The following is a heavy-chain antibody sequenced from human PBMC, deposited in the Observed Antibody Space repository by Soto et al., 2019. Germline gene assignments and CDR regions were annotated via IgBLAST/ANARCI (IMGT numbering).Heavy chain of an antibody. D-gene: IGHD5-18*01. CDR1: GVSIGSHDW. V-gene: IGHV4-4*02. Sequence: QVQLQESGPGLVKPSGTLSLTCAVSGVSIGSHDWWTWVRQPPGKGLEWIGESHQSGNTNYNSSLKSRVIISLDKSKNHFSLQLSSVTVADTAVYYCATRDTGRVYWGQGTLVTVSS. CDR2: SHQSGNT. CDR3: ATRDTGRVY. J-gene: IGHJ4*02.